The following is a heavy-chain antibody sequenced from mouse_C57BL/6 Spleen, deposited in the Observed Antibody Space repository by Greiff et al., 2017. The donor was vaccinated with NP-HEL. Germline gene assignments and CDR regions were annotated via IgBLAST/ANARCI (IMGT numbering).Heavy chain of an antibody. CDR1: GYTFTSYW. D-gene: IGHD2-4*01. Sequence: QVQLQQSGAELVKPGASVKLSCKASGYTFTSYWMHWVKQRPGQGLEWIGMIHPNSGSTNYNEKFKSKATLTVDKSSSSAYMQLSSLTSEDSAVYDGARDDYDGFAYWGQGTLVTVSA. CDR3: ARDDYDGFAY. J-gene: IGHJ3*01. CDR2: IHPNSGST. V-gene: IGHV1-64*01.